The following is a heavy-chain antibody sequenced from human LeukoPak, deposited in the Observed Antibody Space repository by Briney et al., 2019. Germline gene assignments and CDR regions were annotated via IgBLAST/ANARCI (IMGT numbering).Heavy chain of an antibody. Sequence: PGGSLRLSCAASGFTFSSYSMNWVRQAPGKGLEWVSLISSSSSYIYYADSVKGRFTISRDNAKNSLYLQMNSLRAEDTAVYYCARESRGYDILTGKYHRGYYSYYMDVWGKGTTVTVSS. CDR1: GFTFSSYS. CDR2: ISSSSSYI. D-gene: IGHD3-9*01. V-gene: IGHV3-21*01. J-gene: IGHJ6*03. CDR3: ARESRGYDILTGKYHRGYYSYYMDV.